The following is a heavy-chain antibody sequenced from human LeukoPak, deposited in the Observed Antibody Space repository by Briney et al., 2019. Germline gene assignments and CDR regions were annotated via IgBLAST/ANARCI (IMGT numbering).Heavy chain of an antibody. CDR3: ARGDYVHWFDP. CDR2: INHSGST. Sequence: SGTLSLTCAVYGGSFSGYYWSWIRQPPGKGLEWIGEINHSGSTNYNPSLKSRVTISVDTSKNQFSLKLSTVTAADTAVYYCARGDYVHWFDPWAQGTLVTVS. V-gene: IGHV4-34*01. D-gene: IGHD4-17*01. J-gene: IGHJ5*02. CDR1: GGSFSGYY.